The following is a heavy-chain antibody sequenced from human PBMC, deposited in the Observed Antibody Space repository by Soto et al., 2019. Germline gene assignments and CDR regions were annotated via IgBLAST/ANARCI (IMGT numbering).Heavy chain of an antibody. D-gene: IGHD3-9*01. CDR2: IKQDGSEK. CDR3: ARGGGRYFDWLLLWFDP. J-gene: IGHJ5*02. CDR1: GFTFSSYW. Sequence: GGSLRLSCAASGFTFSSYWMSWVRQAPGKGLEWVANIKQDGSEKYYVDSVKGRFTISRDNAKNSLYLQMNSLRAEDTAVYYCARGGGRYFDWLLLWFDPWGQGTLVTVSS. V-gene: IGHV3-7*01.